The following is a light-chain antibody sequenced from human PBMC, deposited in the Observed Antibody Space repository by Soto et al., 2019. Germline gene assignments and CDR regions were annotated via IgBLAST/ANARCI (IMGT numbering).Light chain of an antibody. CDR3: QQYNSYST. Sequence: DIQMTQFPSTLSASLGDRVAITCRASQSISPWLAWYQLKPGKAPKLLIYKAFSLQSGVPSRFSGSGSGTEFTLTITSLQPDDFATYYCQQYNSYSTFGQGTKVDI. CDR2: KAF. V-gene: IGKV1-5*03. CDR1: QSISPW. J-gene: IGKJ1*01.